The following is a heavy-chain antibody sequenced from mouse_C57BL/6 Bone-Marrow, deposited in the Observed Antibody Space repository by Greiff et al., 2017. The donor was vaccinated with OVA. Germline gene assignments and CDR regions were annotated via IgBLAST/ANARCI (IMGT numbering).Heavy chain of an antibody. J-gene: IGHJ2*01. D-gene: IGHD2-3*01. CDR3: ARDDGYFFEY. CDR1: GYPFTVHY. V-gene: IGHV1-76*01. Sequence: VQLQQSGAEVVRPGASVKLSCKASGYPFTVHYINWVKQRPGQGLEWIARIYPGSGNTYYNEKFKGKATLTAEKSSNTAYMQLSSLTSEDSAVYFCARDDGYFFEYWGQGTTLTVSS. CDR2: IYPGSGNT.